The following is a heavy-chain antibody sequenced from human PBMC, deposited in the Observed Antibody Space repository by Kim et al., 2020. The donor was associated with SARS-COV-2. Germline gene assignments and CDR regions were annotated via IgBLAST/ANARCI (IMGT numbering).Heavy chain of an antibody. D-gene: IGHD4-17*01. V-gene: IGHV1-69*13. J-gene: IGHJ4*02. CDR2: IIPIFGTA. CDR1: GGTFSSYA. Sequence: SVKVSCKASGGTFSSYAISWVRQAPGQGLEWMGGIIPIFGTANYAQKFQGRVTITADESTSTAYMELSSLRSEDTAVYYCARGGGGIFVYGDVHYFDYWGQGTLVTVSS. CDR3: ARGGGGIFVYGDVHYFDY.